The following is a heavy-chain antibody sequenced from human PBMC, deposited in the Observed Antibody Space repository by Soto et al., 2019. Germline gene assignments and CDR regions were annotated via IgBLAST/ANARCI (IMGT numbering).Heavy chain of an antibody. J-gene: IGHJ5*02. V-gene: IGHV4-34*01. Sequence: PSETLSLTSAVYGGSVNGYHWNWIRQPPGKGLEWIGEINHTGGTHYNPSLKSRVTMSVDTSKNQFSLRLSSVTAADTAIYYCATRITVFGLLIPPFEPWGQGTQVTVSS. CDR2: INHTGGT. CDR1: GGSVNGYH. D-gene: IGHD3-3*01. CDR3: ATRITVFGLLIPPFEP.